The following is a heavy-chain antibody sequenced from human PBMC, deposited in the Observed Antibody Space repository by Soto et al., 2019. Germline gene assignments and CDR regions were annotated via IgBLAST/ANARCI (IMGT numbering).Heavy chain of an antibody. CDR2: ISYDGSNE. CDR1: GFSFSSYA. Sequence: GGSLRLSCAASGFSFSSYAMHWVRQAPGKGLEWVALISYDGSNEYYADSVKGRFTISRDNSKNTLYLQMNSLRAEDTAVYYCARDYSMVVVVPGYWGQRNLVTVSS. CDR3: ARDYSMVVVVPGY. J-gene: IGHJ4*02. D-gene: IGHD3-22*01. V-gene: IGHV3-30*03.